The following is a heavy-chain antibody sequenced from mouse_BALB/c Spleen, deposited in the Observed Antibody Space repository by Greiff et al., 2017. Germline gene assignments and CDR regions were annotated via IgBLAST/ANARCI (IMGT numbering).Heavy chain of an antibody. D-gene: IGHD2-3*01. V-gene: IGHV2-9-2*01. CDR2: IWTGGGT. CDR3: VRGGYDGYYWFAY. Sequence: VQGVESGPGLVAPSQSLSITCTASGFSLTSYDISWIRQPPGKGLEWLGVIWTGGGTNYNSAFMSRLSTSKDNSKSQVFLKMNSLQTDDTAIYYCVRGGYDGYYWFAYWGQGTLVTVSA. CDR1: GFSLTSYD. J-gene: IGHJ3*01.